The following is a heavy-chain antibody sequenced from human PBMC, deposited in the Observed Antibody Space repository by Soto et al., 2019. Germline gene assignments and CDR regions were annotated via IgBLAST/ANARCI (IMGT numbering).Heavy chain of an antibody. CDR2: IDPSDSYT. CDR3: ARHPLSMQQLVTHYYGMDV. D-gene: IGHD6-6*01. CDR1: GYSFTSYW. J-gene: IGHJ6*04. Sequence: GESLKISCKGSGYSFTSYWISWVRQIPGKGLEWMGRIDPSDSYTNYSPSFQGHVTISADKSISTAYLQWSSLKASDTAMYYCARHPLSMQQLVTHYYGMDVWGDGNTVTVSA. V-gene: IGHV5-10-1*01.